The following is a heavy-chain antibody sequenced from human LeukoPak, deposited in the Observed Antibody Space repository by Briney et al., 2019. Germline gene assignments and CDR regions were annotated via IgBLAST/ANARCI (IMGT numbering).Heavy chain of an antibody. CDR3: ARVSYSMATYDC. CDR1: GFTVSSNH. V-gene: IGHV3-66*01. CDR2: IYSGGTI. J-gene: IGHJ4*02. D-gene: IGHD5-24*01. Sequence: PGGSLRLSCAASGFTVSSNHMSWVRQAPGKGLEWVSVIYSGGTIYYADSVKGRFTISRDNSKNTVYLEMNSLRAEDTAVYYCARVSYSMATYDCWGQGTLVTVSS.